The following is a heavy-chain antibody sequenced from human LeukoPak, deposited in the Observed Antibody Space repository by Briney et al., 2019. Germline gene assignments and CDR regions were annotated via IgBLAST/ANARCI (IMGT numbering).Heavy chain of an antibody. Sequence: GGSLRLSCAASGFTFTSYSMDWVRQAPGKGLEWVAVISYDGSNKYYADSVKGRFTISRDNSKNTLYLQMNSLRAEDTTVYYCARDPRPYYYYYGMDVWGQGTTVTVSS. CDR3: ARDPRPYYYYYGMDV. CDR1: GFTFTSYS. V-gene: IGHV3-30-3*01. J-gene: IGHJ6*02. CDR2: ISYDGSNK.